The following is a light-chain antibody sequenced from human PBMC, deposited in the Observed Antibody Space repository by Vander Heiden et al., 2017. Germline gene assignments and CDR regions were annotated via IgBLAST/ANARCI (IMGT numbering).Light chain of an antibody. V-gene: IGKV1-5*03. CDR3: QQYNSYWN. CDR2: KVS. CDR1: QSIITS. Sequence: DTKLTPSPSTLSASVGDRVTITCRASQSIITSLAWYQQKQGKAPRLLIYKVSTLETGVPSRLSGSGSGTDFTLTITSLQPEDFATYYCQQYNSYWNFGQGTKVELK. J-gene: IGKJ1*01.